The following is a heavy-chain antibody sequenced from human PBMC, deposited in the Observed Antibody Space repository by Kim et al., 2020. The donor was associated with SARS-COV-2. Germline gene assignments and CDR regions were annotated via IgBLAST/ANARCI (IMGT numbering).Heavy chain of an antibody. Sequence: ASVKVSCKASGYTFTSYAMNWVRQAPGQGLEWMGWINTNTGNPTYAQGFTGRFVFSLDTSVSTAYLQISSLKAEDTAVYYCARYLSIPLWERSLDYWGQGTLVTVSS. D-gene: IGHD1-26*01. J-gene: IGHJ4*02. CDR3: ARYLSIPLWERSLDY. CDR1: GYTFTSYA. V-gene: IGHV7-4-1*02. CDR2: INTNTGNP.